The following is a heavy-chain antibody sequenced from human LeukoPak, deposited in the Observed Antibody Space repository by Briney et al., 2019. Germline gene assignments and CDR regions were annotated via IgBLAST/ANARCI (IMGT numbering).Heavy chain of an antibody. CDR1: EFTFSNYW. CDR3: ARASYDILTAYYNGAFDI. V-gene: IGHV3-30*03. Sequence: GGSLRLSCAASEFTFSNYWMHWVRQAPGKGLVWVAVTSYDGTNKYYADSVRGRFTVSRDNSKNMLYLQMNSLRAEDTAVYYCARASYDILTAYYNGAFDIWGQGTMVTVSS. J-gene: IGHJ3*02. CDR2: TSYDGTNK. D-gene: IGHD3-9*01.